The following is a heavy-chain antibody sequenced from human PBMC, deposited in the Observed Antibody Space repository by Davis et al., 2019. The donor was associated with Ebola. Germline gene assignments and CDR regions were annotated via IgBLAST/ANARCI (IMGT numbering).Heavy chain of an antibody. CDR2: MNPNSGNT. D-gene: IGHD3-10*01. CDR1: GYTFTSYD. J-gene: IGHJ1*01. V-gene: IGHV1-8*01. CDR3: ARVGLMVRGPQYFQH. Sequence: ASVKVSCKASGYTFTSYDINWVRQATGQGLEWMGWMNPNSGNTGYAQKFQGRVTMTRNTSISTAYMELSSLRSEDTAVYYCARVGLMVRGPQYFQHWGQGTLVTVSS.